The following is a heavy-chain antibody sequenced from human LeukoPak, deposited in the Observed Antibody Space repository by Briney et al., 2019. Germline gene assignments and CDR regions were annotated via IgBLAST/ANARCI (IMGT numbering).Heavy chain of an antibody. V-gene: IGHV3-21*01. CDR1: GFTFSSYS. CDR3: WPLSSSWTDY. CDR2: ISSSSSYI. Sequence: GGSLRLPCAASGFTFSSYSMNWVRQAPGKGLEWVSSISSSSSYIYYADSVKGRFTISRDNAKNSLYLQMNSLRAEDTAVYYCWPLSSSWTDYWGQGTLVTVSS. D-gene: IGHD6-6*01. J-gene: IGHJ4*02.